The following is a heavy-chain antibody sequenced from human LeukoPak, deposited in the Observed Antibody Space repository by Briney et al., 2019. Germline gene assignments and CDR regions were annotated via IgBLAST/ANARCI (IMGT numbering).Heavy chain of an antibody. D-gene: IGHD2-2*01. J-gene: IGHJ6*02. Sequence: SQTLSLTCAVSGGSISSGGYSRSWIRQPPGRGLEWIGYIYHSGSTYYNPSLKSRVTISVDRSKNQFSLKLSSVTAADTAVYYCASAHPLVPAAKGYYGMDVWGQGTTVTVSS. CDR2: IYHSGST. CDR3: ASAHPLVPAAKGYYGMDV. CDR1: GGSISSGGYS. V-gene: IGHV4-30-2*01.